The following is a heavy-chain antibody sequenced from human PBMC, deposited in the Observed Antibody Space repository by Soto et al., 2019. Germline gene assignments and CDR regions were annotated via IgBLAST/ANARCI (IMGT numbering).Heavy chain of an antibody. V-gene: IGHV4-61*01. CDR2: LYYSGTT. J-gene: IGHJ4*02. Sequence: QVQLQESGPGLVKPSETLSLTCTVSGDSVSSDSYYWSWIRQPPGKGLEWIGYLYYSGTTNYNPSLKSRVTVSVDTSQNQFSLKLTSVTAADTAVYYCARANIAAAGTHYYWGQGTLVTVSS. CDR3: ARANIAAAGTHYY. D-gene: IGHD6-13*01. CDR1: GDSVSSDSYY.